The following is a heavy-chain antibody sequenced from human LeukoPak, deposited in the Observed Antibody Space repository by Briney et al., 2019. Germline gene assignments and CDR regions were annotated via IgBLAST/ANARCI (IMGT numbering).Heavy chain of an antibody. CDR1: GGSISSSSYY. D-gene: IGHD3-22*01. Sequence: PSETLSLTCTVSGGSISSSSYYWGWLRQPPGTGLEWLGSIYYSGSTYYNPSLKSRVTISVDTSKNQFSLKLSSVTAADTAVYYCARSVITMIVVVITRENWFDPWGQGTLVTVSS. V-gene: IGHV4-39*07. J-gene: IGHJ5*02. CDR2: IYYSGST. CDR3: ARSVITMIVVVITRENWFDP.